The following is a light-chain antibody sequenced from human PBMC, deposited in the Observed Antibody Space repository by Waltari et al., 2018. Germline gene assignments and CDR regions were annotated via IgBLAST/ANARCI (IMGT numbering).Light chain of an antibody. CDR3: QHYVRLPAT. CDR1: QSVGRS. J-gene: IGKJ1*01. V-gene: IGKV3-20*01. Sequence: EIVLTQSLGTLSLSPGERATLACRASQSVGRSLAWYQQKPGQAPRLLIYDASRRATGIPDRFSGSGSGTDFSLTISTLEPEDFAVYYCQHYVRLPATFGQGTKVEI. CDR2: DAS.